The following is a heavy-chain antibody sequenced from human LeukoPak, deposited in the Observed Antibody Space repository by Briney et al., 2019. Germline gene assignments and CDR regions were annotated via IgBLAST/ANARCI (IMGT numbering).Heavy chain of an antibody. Sequence: GESLKISCKGSGYSFSSYWIGWVRQMPGKGLEWMGIIYPGDSDTRYSPSFRGQVTISADKSITTAYLQWSSLKASDTAMYYCAKTTDTESSGYATWGQGTPVTVSS. D-gene: IGHD3-22*01. V-gene: IGHV5-51*01. CDR3: AKTTDTESSGYAT. CDR1: GYSFSSYW. J-gene: IGHJ5*02. CDR2: IYPGDSDT.